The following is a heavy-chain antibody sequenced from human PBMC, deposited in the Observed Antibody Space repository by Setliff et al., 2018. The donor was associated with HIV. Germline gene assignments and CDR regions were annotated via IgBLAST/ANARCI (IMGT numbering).Heavy chain of an antibody. D-gene: IGHD6-13*01. V-gene: IGHV3-23*01. CDR1: GFTFSSYA. J-gene: IGHJ5*02. CDR2: ISGSGGST. Sequence: GGSLRLSCAASGFTFSSYAMSWVRQAPGKGLEWVSAISGSGGSTYYADSVKGRFTISRDSSKNTLYLQMNSLRAEDTAVYYCAKGGYSSSWAPNWFDPWGQGTLVTVSS. CDR3: AKGGYSSSWAPNWFDP.